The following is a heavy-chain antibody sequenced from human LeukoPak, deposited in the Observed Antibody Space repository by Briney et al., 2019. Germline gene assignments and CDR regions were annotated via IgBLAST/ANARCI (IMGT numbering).Heavy chain of an antibody. Sequence: GGSLRLSCAASGFTFSDYYMSWIRQAPGKGLEWVSYISSSGSTIYYADSVKGRFSISRDNAKNSLYLLMNSLRAEDTAVYYCARAPNYYDSSGYLDYWGQGTLVTVSS. J-gene: IGHJ4*02. CDR2: ISSSGSTI. D-gene: IGHD3-22*01. V-gene: IGHV3-11*01. CDR3: ARAPNYYDSSGYLDY. CDR1: GFTFSDYY.